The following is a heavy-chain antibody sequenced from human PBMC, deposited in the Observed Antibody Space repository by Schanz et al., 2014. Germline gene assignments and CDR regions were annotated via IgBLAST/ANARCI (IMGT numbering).Heavy chain of an antibody. D-gene: IGHD2-2*01. CDR3: AKVAPAATYLDS. CDR1: EFSFSSFG. Sequence: EVQLVESGGGLVQPRGSLRLSCAASEFSFSSFGMNWVRQAPGKGLEWVSYISSSSSTIYYADSVKGRFTISRDNAKNSLYLQMNSLRAEDTAVYYGAKVAPAATYLDSWGLGTLVTVSS. J-gene: IGHJ4*02. V-gene: IGHV3-48*01. CDR2: ISSSSSTI.